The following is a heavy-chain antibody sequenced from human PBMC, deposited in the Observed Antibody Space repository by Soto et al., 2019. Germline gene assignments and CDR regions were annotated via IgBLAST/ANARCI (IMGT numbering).Heavy chain of an antibody. D-gene: IGHD3-16*02. CDR1: GDSVSSNDAT. J-gene: IGHJ4*02. CDR3: ARQNYDYFWGSYRYTVPRPFDY. CDR2: TYYRSRWQT. V-gene: IGHV6-1*01. Sequence: SQTLSLTCAISGDSVSSNDATWDWIRQSPSRGLEWLGRTYYRSRWQTDYAISVKSRISINPDTSNNQVSLQLNSVTPDDTAVYYCARQNYDYFWGSYRYTVPRPFDYWGQGTLVTVSS.